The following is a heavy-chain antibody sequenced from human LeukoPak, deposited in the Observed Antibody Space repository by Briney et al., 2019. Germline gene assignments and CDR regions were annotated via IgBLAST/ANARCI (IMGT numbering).Heavy chain of an antibody. CDR3: ARRAYYYDSSGYYPDY. J-gene: IGHJ4*02. Sequence: GXSLKISCKGSGYSFTSYWIGWVRQMPGKGLEWMGIIYPGDSDTRYSPSFQGQVTISADKSISTAYLQCSSLKASDTAMYYCARRAYYYDSSGYYPDYWGQGTLVTVSS. CDR2: IYPGDSDT. D-gene: IGHD3-22*01. CDR1: GYSFTSYW. V-gene: IGHV5-51*01.